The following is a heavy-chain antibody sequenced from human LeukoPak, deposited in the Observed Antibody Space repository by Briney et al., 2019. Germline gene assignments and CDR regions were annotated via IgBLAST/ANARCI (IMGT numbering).Heavy chain of an antibody. J-gene: IGHJ4*02. Sequence: PGGSLRLSCAASGFTFSSYAMSWVRQAPGKGLEWVSAISGSGGSTYYADSVKGRFTISRDNAKNTLYLQMNSLRAEDTAVYYCAKYGAQLLWFGEFQYYFDYWGQGTLVTVSS. CDR1: GFTFSSYA. D-gene: IGHD3-10*01. CDR2: ISGSGGST. CDR3: AKYGAQLLWFGEFQYYFDY. V-gene: IGHV3-23*01.